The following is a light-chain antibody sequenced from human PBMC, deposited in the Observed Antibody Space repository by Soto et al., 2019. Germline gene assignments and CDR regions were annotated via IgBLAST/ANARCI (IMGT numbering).Light chain of an antibody. Sequence: DIQMTQSPSSVSASVGDRVTITCRASQGISSWLAWYQVKPGKAPNLLIYATSTLQSGVPSRFSGSGSGTDFTLTISSLQPEDFATYYCQQGTSFPLAFGGGTPVEIK. J-gene: IGKJ4*01. V-gene: IGKV1-12*01. CDR1: QGISSW. CDR2: ATS. CDR3: QQGTSFPLA.